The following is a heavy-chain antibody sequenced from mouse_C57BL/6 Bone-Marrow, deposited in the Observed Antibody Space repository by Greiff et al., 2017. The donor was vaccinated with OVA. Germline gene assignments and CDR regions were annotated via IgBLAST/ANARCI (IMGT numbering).Heavy chain of an antibody. D-gene: IGHD1-1*01. CDR1: GFTFSSYA. CDR3: TRDRDYYGSSYPFAY. V-gene: IGHV5-9-1*02. CDR2: ISSGGDYI. Sequence: EVMLVESGEGLVKPGGSLKLSCAASGFTFSSYAMSWVRQTPEKRLEWVAYISSGGDYIYYADTVKGRFTISRDNARNTLYLQMSSLKSEDTAMYYCTRDRDYYGSSYPFAYWGQGTLVTVSA. J-gene: IGHJ3*01.